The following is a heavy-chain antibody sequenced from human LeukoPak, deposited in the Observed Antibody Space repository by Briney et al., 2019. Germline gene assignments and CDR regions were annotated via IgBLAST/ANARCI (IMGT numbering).Heavy chain of an antibody. CDR3: ARDRYPDSGSYPIDY. CDR1: GFTFSSYA. Sequence: GGSLRLSCAASGFTFSSYAMHWVRQAPGKGLEWVAVISYDGSNKYYADSVKGRFTISRDNSKNTLYLQMNSLRAEDTAVYYCARDRYPDSGSYPIDYWGQGTLVTVSS. CDR2: ISYDGSNK. D-gene: IGHD1-26*01. V-gene: IGHV3-30-3*01. J-gene: IGHJ4*02.